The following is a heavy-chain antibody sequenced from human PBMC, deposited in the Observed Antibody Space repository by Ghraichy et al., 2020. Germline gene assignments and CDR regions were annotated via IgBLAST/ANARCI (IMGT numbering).Heavy chain of an antibody. CDR1: GGSFSGYY. D-gene: IGHD6-13*01. Sequence: SETLSLTCAVYGGSFSGYYWSWIRQPPGKGLEWIGEINHSGSTNYNPSLKSRVTISVDTSKNQFSLKLSSVTAADTAVYYCARIIAAVGYFAYWGQGTLVTVSP. J-gene: IGHJ4*02. CDR3: ARIIAAVGYFAY. V-gene: IGHV4-34*01. CDR2: INHSGST.